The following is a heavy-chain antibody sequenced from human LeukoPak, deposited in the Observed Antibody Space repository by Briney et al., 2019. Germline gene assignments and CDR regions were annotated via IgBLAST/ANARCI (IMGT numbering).Heavy chain of an antibody. CDR2: LHYRGNM. CDR1: GDSITSHY. D-gene: IGHD6-6*01. V-gene: IGHV4-59*11. J-gene: IGHJ4*02. CDR3: ARESSTSQINLFDY. Sequence: SETLSLTCTVSGDSITSHYWSWIRQPPGKGLEWIGYLHYRGNMKHNSSFSGRITMSLDTSKNQLSLRLRSVTAADTAIYYCARESSTSQINLFDYWGQGTLVTVSS.